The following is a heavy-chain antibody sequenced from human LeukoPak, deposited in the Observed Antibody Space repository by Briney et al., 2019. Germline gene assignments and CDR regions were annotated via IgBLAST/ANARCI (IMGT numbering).Heavy chain of an antibody. CDR3: ARDNWWPDH. Sequence: GGSLTLSCAASGFTLTYYWIHWIRQAPGTGLMWVSHITSDGGRTDYADSVRGRFTMTRDNAKNTVYLQMNSLRVDDTAVYYCARDNWWPDHWGQGTLVTVSS. CDR1: GFTLTYYW. D-gene: IGHD2-8*02. CDR2: ITSDGGRT. J-gene: IGHJ4*02. V-gene: IGHV3-74*01.